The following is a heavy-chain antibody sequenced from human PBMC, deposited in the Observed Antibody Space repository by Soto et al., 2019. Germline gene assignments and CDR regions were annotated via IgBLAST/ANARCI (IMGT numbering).Heavy chain of an antibody. CDR2: MNPGSGKT. Sequence: QVQLVQSGAEVKKPGASVRVSCKASGYTFINFDISWVRQAAAQGLEWLGWMNPGSGKTGYASKFQCRVAMTRDASTGTSQLELSSLTSDATAVYYCARMASARTLNWFDPWGQGALVTVSS. CDR3: ARMASARTLNWFDP. V-gene: IGHV1-8*02. CDR1: GYTFINFD. D-gene: IGHD6-25*01. J-gene: IGHJ5*02.